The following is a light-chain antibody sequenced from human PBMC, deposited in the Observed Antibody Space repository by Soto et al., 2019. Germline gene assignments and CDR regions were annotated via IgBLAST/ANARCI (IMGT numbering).Light chain of an antibody. CDR3: QQYDTSPRT. J-gene: IGKJ1*01. V-gene: IGKV3-20*01. CDR2: GTS. CDR1: QTVNSIY. Sequence: EIVLTQSPGTLSLSPGERATLSCRASQTVNSIYLAWYQQKPGQAPRLIIYGTSNRATGVPDRFSGSGSGTDFTLTISRLEPEDFAVSYCQQYDTSPRTFGQGTKV.